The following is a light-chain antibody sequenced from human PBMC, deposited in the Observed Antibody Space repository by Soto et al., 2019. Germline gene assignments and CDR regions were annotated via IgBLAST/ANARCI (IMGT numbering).Light chain of an antibody. CDR1: QSISSN. V-gene: IGKV3-15*01. J-gene: IGKJ1*01. CDR2: GAS. CDR3: QQYNQWPGT. Sequence: EIVLTQSPATLYVSPGESATLSCRASQSISSNLAWYQQKPGQPPRLLIYGASSRATGVPVRFSGSGSGVAFTLTISGLQSEDFAVYHCQQYNQWPGTFGQGTKVDIK.